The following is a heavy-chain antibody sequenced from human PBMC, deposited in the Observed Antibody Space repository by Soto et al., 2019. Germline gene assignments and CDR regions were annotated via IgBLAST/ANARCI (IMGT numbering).Heavy chain of an antibody. D-gene: IGHD3-16*01. Sequence: QVQLVQSGAEVKKPGASVRVSCKASGYTFTHFGVSWVRQAPGQGLEWMGWINAYNANTDYAQKFQGRVTMTTDTSTSTAYMDLRSLRYDATAVYYCARAIAGGYGYTTLDYWGQGTLVTVSS. CDR2: INAYNANT. J-gene: IGHJ4*02. V-gene: IGHV1-18*01. CDR3: ARAIAGGYGYTTLDY. CDR1: GYTFTHFG.